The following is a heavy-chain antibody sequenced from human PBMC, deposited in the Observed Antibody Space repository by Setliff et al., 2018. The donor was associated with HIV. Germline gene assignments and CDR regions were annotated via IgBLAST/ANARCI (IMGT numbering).Heavy chain of an antibody. Sequence: RASVKVSCKTSGYTFTAYYMHWVRQAPGQGLEWMGWIDPNNGDSDSAQKFQGRFTLTRVTSISTAYMELRSLTSDDTALYYCTRGGDLARVVGFRGFDPWGQGTQVTVSS. V-gene: IGHV1-2*02. CDR3: TRGGDLARVVGFRGFDP. J-gene: IGHJ5*02. CDR1: GYTFTAYY. CDR2: IDPNNGDS. D-gene: IGHD3-16*01.